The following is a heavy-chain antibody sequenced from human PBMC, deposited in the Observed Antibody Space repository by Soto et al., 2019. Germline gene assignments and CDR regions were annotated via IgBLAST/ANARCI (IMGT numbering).Heavy chain of an antibody. V-gene: IGHV1-69*13. CDR3: ARRGGPGDYYYGMDV. D-gene: IGHD3-16*01. CDR2: IIPIFGTA. J-gene: IGHJ6*02. Sequence: EASVKVSCKASGGTFSSYAISWVRQAPGQGLEWMGGIIPIFGTANYAQKFQGRVTITADESTSTAYMELSSLRSEDTAVYYCARRGGPGDYYYGMDVWGQGTTVTVSS. CDR1: GGTFSSYA.